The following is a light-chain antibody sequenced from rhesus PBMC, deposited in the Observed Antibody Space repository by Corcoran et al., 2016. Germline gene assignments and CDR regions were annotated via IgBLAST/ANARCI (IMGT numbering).Light chain of an antibody. CDR1: QEIGSY. V-gene: IGKV1-28*02. CDR3: QPYKGFPLT. CDR2: ATS. Sequence: DIQMTQSPSSLSASVGDTVTISCRSSQEIGSYLSWFQQRAGKAPKLLIYATSKLEGGVPSRFSGSGSGTAFTLTINSLQPEDFASYHCQPYKGFPLTFGGGTKVQL. J-gene: IGKJ4*01.